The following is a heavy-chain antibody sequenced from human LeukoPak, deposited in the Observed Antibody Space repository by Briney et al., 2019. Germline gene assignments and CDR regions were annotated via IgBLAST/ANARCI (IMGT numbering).Heavy chain of an antibody. CDR2: ISSSSSYI. CDR3: ARAAASIYYYYYMDV. CDR1: GFTFSSYG. J-gene: IGHJ6*03. Sequence: GGSLRLSCAASGFTFSSYGMHWVRQAPGKGLEWVSSISSSSSYIYYADSVKGRFTISRDNAKNSLYLQMNSLRAEDTAVYYCARAAASIYYYYYMDVWGKGTTVTVSS. V-gene: IGHV3-21*01. D-gene: IGHD6-13*01.